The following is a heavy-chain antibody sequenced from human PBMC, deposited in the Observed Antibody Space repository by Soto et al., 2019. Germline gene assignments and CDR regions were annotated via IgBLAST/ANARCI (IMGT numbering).Heavy chain of an antibody. CDR2: IYYSGST. J-gene: IGHJ4*02. D-gene: IGHD3-3*01. V-gene: IGHV4-39*01. CDR3: ARTYYDCWSGQPSHVAY. CDR1: GGSISSSSYY. Sequence: SETLSLTCTVSGGSISSSSYYWGWIRQPPGKGLEWIGSIYYSGSTYYNPSLKSRVTISVDTSKNQFSLKLSSVAAADTAVYYCARTYYDCWSGQPSHVAYWGQGTLVTVSS.